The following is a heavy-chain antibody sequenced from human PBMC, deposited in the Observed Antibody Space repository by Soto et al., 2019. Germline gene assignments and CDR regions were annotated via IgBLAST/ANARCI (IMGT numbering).Heavy chain of an antibody. CDR1: GFTFSSYG. CDR2: IWYDGSNK. Sequence: QVQLVESGGGVVQPGRSLRLSCAASGFTFSSYGMNWVRQTPGKGLEWVAVIWYDGSNKYYVDSVKGRFTISRDNSKNMLYLQMSSLRGEDTAVYYCARDAGFSGSYFDHWGQGTLVTVSS. V-gene: IGHV3-33*01. D-gene: IGHD1-26*01. CDR3: ARDAGFSGSYFDH. J-gene: IGHJ4*02.